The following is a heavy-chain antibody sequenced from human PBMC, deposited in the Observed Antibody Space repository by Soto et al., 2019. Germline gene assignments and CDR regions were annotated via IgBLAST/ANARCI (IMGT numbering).Heavy chain of an antibody. D-gene: IGHD6-13*01. CDR1: GYTFTSYG. CDR3: ARADRRSSHQNWFDP. Sequence: GASVKVSCKASGYTFTSYGISWVRQAPGQGLEWMGWISAYNGNTNYAQKLQGRVTMTTDTSTSTAYMELRSLRSDDTAVYYCARADRRSSHQNWFDPWGQGTLVTVSS. J-gene: IGHJ5*02. V-gene: IGHV1-18*01. CDR2: ISAYNGNT.